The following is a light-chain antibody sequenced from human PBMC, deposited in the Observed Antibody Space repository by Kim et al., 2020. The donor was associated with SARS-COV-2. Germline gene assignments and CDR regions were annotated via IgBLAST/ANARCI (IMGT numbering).Light chain of an antibody. V-gene: IGKV4-1*01. CDR1: QRVLSPSHNEHL. CDR3: QQYYRIPWT. Sequence: ATINCKSSQRVLSPSHNEHLIAWFQQKPRQPPKLLIYWASTRGSGVSDRFSGGGSGTDFTLTISDLQAEDVAVYYCQQYYRIPWTFGQGTKVDIK. J-gene: IGKJ1*01. CDR2: WAS.